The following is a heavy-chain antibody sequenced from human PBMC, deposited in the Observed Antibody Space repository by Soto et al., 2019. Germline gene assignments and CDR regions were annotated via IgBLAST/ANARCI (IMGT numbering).Heavy chain of an antibody. CDR2: INAGNGNT. CDR1: GYTFTSYA. CDR3: ARQKVVPSDCYYYGMDV. D-gene: IGHD2-2*01. V-gene: IGHV1-3*01. Sequence: ASVKVSCKASGYTFTSYAMHWVRQAPGQRLEWMGWINAGNGNTKYSQKFQGRVTITRDTSASTAYMELSSLRSEDTAVYYCARQKVVPSDCYYYGMDVWGQGTTVIVSS. J-gene: IGHJ6*02.